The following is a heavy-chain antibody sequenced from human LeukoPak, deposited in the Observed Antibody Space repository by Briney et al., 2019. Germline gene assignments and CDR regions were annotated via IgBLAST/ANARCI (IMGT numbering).Heavy chain of an antibody. CDR3: ARDGYSSGWYI. CDR2: IGGSGSYT. CDR1: GFTFSNYW. Sequence: GGSLRLSCAPSGFTFSNYWMSWIRQAPGKGLEWVSYIGGSGSYTNYADSVKGRFTISRDNAKNSLYLQMNSLRAEDTAVYYCARDGYSSGWYIWGQGTMVTVSS. V-gene: IGHV3-11*06. J-gene: IGHJ3*02. D-gene: IGHD6-19*01.